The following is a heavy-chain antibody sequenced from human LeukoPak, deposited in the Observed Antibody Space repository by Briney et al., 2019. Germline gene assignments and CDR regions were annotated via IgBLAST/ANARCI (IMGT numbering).Heavy chain of an antibody. CDR2: INPNSGGT. Sequence: ASVKVSCKASGYTFTGYYMHWVRQAPGQGLEWMGWINPNSGGTNYAQKFQGRVTMTRDTSISTAYMELSRLRSDDTAVYYCARDRATAMVINNCFDPWGQGTLVTVSS. CDR1: GYTFTGYY. J-gene: IGHJ5*02. V-gene: IGHV1-2*02. D-gene: IGHD5-18*01. CDR3: ARDRATAMVINNCFDP.